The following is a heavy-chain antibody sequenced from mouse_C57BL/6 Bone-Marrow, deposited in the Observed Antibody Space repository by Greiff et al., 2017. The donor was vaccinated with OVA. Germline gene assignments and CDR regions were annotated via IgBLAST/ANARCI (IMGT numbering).Heavy chain of an antibody. CDR2: ISDGGSYT. Sequence: EVKLVESGGGLVKPGGSLKLSCAASGFTFSSYAMSWVRQTPEKRLEWVATISDGGSYTYYPDNVKGRFPISRDNAKNNLYLQMSHLKSEDTAMYYCARDERSHYYAMDYWGQGTSVTVSS. V-gene: IGHV5-4*01. CDR3: ARDERSHYYAMDY. CDR1: GFTFSSYA. J-gene: IGHJ4*01.